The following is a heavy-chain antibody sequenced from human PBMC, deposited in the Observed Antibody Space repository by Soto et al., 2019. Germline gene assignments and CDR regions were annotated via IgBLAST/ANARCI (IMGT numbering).Heavy chain of an antibody. CDR3: ARSYPNTIFGVVPSRGLDV. Sequence: SETLSLTCIVSGVSISSNYWSWIRQPPGQGLEWIGYIHYSGSTNFNPSLKNRVIMSVDTSKNQFSLRLSSVTAADTAVYYCARSYPNTIFGVVPSRGLDVWGQGAAVTVSS. J-gene: IGHJ6*02. V-gene: IGHV4-59*01. D-gene: IGHD3-3*01. CDR2: IHYSGST. CDR1: GVSISSNY.